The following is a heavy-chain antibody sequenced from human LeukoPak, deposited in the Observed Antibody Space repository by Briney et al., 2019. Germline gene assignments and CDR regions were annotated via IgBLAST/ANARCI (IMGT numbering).Heavy chain of an antibody. V-gene: IGHV3-48*04. D-gene: IGHD3-16*01. Sequence: GGSLRLSCAASGFTFSSYSMNWVRQAPGKGLEWLSYISSTSSAIYYADSLRGRFTISRDNAKNSLYLQMDSLRAEDTAVYYCARVIGSYGDSAYWGQGTLVTVSS. CDR1: GFTFSSYS. CDR2: ISSTSSAI. CDR3: ARVIGSYGDSAY. J-gene: IGHJ4*02.